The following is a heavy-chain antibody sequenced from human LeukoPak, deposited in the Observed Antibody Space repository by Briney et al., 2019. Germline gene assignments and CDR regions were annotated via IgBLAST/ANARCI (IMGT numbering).Heavy chain of an antibody. D-gene: IGHD3-10*01. Sequence: ASVKVSCKASGYTFTSYGISWVRQAPGQGLEWTGWISAYNGNTNYAQKLQGRVTMTTDTSTSTAYMELRSLMSEDTAMYYCAKGVFRARWFGESFLRYWGQGTLVTVSS. CDR2: ISAYNGNT. CDR3: AKGVFRARWFGESFLRY. J-gene: IGHJ4*02. V-gene: IGHV1-18*01. CDR1: GYTFTSYG.